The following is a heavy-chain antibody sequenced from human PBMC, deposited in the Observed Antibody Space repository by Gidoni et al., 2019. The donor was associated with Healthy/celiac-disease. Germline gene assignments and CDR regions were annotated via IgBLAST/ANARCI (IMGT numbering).Heavy chain of an antibody. D-gene: IGHD3-16*01. CDR3: ARDGYYDYVWGSYVPFDY. V-gene: IGHV3-48*02. J-gene: IGHJ4*02. CDR1: GFTFSSYS. Sequence: EVQLVESGGGLVQPGGSLRLSCAASGFTFSSYSMNWVRQAPGKGLEWVSYSSSSSSTIYYADSVKGRFTISRDNAKNSLYLQMNSLRDEDTAVYYCARDGYYDYVWGSYVPFDYWGQGTLVTVSS. CDR2: SSSSSSTI.